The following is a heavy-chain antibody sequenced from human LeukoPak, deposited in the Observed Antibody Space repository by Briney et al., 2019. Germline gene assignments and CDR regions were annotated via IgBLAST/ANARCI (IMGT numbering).Heavy chain of an antibody. CDR3: AKSTGYSTTGRDFDS. CDR2: ISGGGATT. J-gene: IGHJ4*02. D-gene: IGHD6-13*01. CDR1: GFTFSSYA. V-gene: IGHV3-23*01. Sequence: GGSLRLSCAAFGFTFSSYAMSWVRQAPGKGLEWVSDISGGGATTFYADSVKGRFTISRDNSKNTLYLQLSSLRAEGTAVYYCAKSTGYSTTGRDFDSWGRGTLVTVSS.